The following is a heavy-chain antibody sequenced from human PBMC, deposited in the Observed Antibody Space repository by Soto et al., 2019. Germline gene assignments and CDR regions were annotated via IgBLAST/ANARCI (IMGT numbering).Heavy chain of an antibody. CDR1: GGTFSSYA. V-gene: IGHV1-69*01. J-gene: IGHJ4*02. Sequence: QVQLVQSGAEVKKPGSSVKVSCKASGGTFSSYAISWVRQAPGQGLEWMGGIIPIFGTANYAQKFQGRVTITADESTSTAYMELSSRRSENTAVYYCARDSSLRTKNHHYFDYWGQGTLVTVSS. CDR2: IIPIFGTA. CDR3: ARDSSLRTKNHHYFDY. D-gene: IGHD6-6*01.